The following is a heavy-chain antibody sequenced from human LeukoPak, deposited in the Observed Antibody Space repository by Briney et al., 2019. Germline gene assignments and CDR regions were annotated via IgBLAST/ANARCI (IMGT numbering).Heavy chain of an antibody. CDR3: AKESGYDVDLEY. CDR2: INTDGSTT. J-gene: IGHJ4*02. Sequence: GGSLRLSCVGSGFTFSTYWMHWVRQAPGRGLVWVSGINTDGSTTSYADSVEGRFTISRDNAKNTLYLQMSSLRAEDTAVYYCAKESGYDVDLEYWGQGALVTVSS. D-gene: IGHD5-12*01. CDR1: GFTFSTYW. V-gene: IGHV3-74*01.